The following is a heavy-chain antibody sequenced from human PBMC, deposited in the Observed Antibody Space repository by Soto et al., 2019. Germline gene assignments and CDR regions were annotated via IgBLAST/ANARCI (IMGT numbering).Heavy chain of an antibody. CDR2: IYYSGST. J-gene: IGHJ4*02. CDR3: AKDLEVSSGWSASY. D-gene: IGHD6-19*01. Sequence: SETLSLACTVSGGSISSYYWSWIRQPPGKGLEWIGYIYYSGSTNYNPSLKSRVTISVDTSKNTLYLQMNSLRAEDTAVYYCAKDLEVSSGWSASYWGQGTLVTVSS. CDR1: GGSISSYY. V-gene: IGHV4-59*12.